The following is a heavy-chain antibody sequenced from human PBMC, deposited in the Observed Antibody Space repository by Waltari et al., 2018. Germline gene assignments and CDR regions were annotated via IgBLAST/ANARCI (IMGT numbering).Heavy chain of an antibody. D-gene: IGHD3-10*01. Sequence: QVQLVESGGGVVQPGRFLRPSCAASGFTFSTCSMHWVRQAPGKGGEWVAIISHDRSDKHYAYSVKGRFTVSRYNSGSTMYLERNSLSAEDTAVFYCGREQYELLWELDYWGQGTLVTVSS. CDR1: GFTFSTCS. V-gene: IGHV3-30-3*01. CDR3: GREQYELLWELDY. CDR2: ISHDRSDK. J-gene: IGHJ4*02.